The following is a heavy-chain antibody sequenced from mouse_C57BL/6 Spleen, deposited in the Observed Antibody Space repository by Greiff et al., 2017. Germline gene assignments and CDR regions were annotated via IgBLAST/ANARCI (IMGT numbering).Heavy chain of an antibody. CDR1: GFTFRSYA. D-gene: IGHD2-5*01. CDR3: ARGYSNYDWYFDV. V-gene: IGHV5-4*03. Sequence: EVMLVESGGGLVKPGGSLKLSCAASGFTFRSYAMSWVRQTPEKRLEWVATISDGGSYTYYPDNVKGRFTNSRDNAKNNLYLQMSHLKSEDTAMYYCARGYSNYDWYFDVWGTGTTVTVSS. J-gene: IGHJ1*03. CDR2: ISDGGSYT.